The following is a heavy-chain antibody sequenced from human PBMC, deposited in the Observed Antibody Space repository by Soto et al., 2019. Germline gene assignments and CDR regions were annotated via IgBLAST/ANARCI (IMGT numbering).Heavy chain of an antibody. J-gene: IGHJ6*03. Sequence: SETLSLTCAVYGGSFSGYYWSWIRQPPGKGLEWIGEINHSGSTNYNPSLKSRVTISVDTSKNQFSLKLSSVTAADTAVYYCARGGTEARFYYYYYLDVWGKGTTVTDSS. CDR1: GGSFSGYY. D-gene: IGHD3-16*01. V-gene: IGHV4-34*01. CDR2: INHSGST. CDR3: ARGGTEARFYYYYYLDV.